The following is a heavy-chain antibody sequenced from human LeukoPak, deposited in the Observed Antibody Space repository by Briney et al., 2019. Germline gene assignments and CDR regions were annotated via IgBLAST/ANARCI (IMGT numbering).Heavy chain of an antibody. V-gene: IGHV3-74*01. CDR3: ARDVSRRDAGSWYYIDY. CDR1: GFTFSSYW. J-gene: IGHJ4*02. CDR2: INSDGSST. D-gene: IGHD6-13*01. Sequence: PGGSLRLSCAASGFTFSSYWMHWVRQAPGKGLVWVSRINSDGSSTSYADSVKGRFTISRDNAKNTLYLQMNSLRAEDTAVYYCARDVSRRDAGSWYYIDYWGQGTLVTVSS.